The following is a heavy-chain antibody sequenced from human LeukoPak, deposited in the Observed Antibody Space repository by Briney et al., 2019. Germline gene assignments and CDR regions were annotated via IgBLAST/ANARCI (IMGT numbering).Heavy chain of an antibody. CDR2: ISSDGSNE. CDR1: EFTFSSFA. D-gene: IGHD6-13*01. CDR3: ARIGYSSSWSGDY. Sequence: GGSLRLSCAASEFTFSSFAMHWVRQAPGKGLAWVALISSDGSNEYYADSVKGRFSISRDNSKNTLYLKMNSLRAEDTAVYYCARIGYSSSWSGDYWGQGTLVTVSS. J-gene: IGHJ4*02. V-gene: IGHV3-30-3*01.